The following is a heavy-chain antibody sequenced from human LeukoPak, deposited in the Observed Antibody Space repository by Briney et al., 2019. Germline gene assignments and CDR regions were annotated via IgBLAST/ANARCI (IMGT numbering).Heavy chain of an antibody. V-gene: IGHV4-34*01. CDR3: ARGSVDYVWGSYRRGYFDY. D-gene: IGHD3-16*02. J-gene: IGHJ4*02. CDR2: INHSGST. CDR1: GGSFSGYY. Sequence: SETLSLTCAVYGGSFSGYYWSWIRQPPGKGLEWIGEINHSGSTNYNPSLKSRVTISVDTSKNQFSLKLSSVTAADTAVYYCARGSVDYVWGSYRRGYFDYWGQGTLVTVPS.